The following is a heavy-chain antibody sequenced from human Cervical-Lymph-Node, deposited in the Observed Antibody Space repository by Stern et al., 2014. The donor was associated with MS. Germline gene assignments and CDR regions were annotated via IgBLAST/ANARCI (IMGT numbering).Heavy chain of an antibody. J-gene: IGHJ4*02. Sequence: EVQLVESGGGLVQPGRSLRLSCAASGFTFDDYAMHWVRQAPGKGLEWVAGINWNSDHVAYGDAVKGRFTISRDIVKNSLFLQMNSLRAEDTALYYCAKSADPQIVHYFDYWGQGTLVTVSS. CDR2: INWNSDHV. D-gene: IGHD2-15*01. CDR1: GFTFDDYA. V-gene: IGHV3-9*01. CDR3: AKSADPQIVHYFDY.